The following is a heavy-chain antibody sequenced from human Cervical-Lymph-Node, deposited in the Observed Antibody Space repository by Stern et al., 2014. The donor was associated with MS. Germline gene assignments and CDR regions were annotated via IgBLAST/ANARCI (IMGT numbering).Heavy chain of an antibody. V-gene: IGHV1-69*01. CDR1: GGTFSSYT. D-gene: IGHD1-26*01. Sequence: DQLVESGAEVKKPGSSGKVSCNVSGGTFSSYTLNWVRQAPGQGLEWMGGIIPIFATTNYPQRFQGKVTITADGSTSTTYLEVSSLTSEDTAVYYCAREGIPGAGGTFDNWGQGTLVIVSS. CDR2: IIPIFATT. J-gene: IGHJ4*02. CDR3: AREGIPGAGGTFDN.